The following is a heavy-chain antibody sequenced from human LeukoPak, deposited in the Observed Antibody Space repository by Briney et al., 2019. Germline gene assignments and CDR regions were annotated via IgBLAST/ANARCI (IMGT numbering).Heavy chain of an antibody. V-gene: IGHV3-23*01. Sequence: PGGSLRLSCAASGFTFSSYGMSWVRQAPGKGLEWVSAISGSGGSTYYADSVKGRFTISRDNAKNSLYLQMNSLRAEDTAVYYCARGRSSSWSFDYWGQGTLVTVSS. CDR3: ARGRSSSWSFDY. CDR1: GFTFSSYG. J-gene: IGHJ4*02. CDR2: ISGSGGST. D-gene: IGHD6-13*01.